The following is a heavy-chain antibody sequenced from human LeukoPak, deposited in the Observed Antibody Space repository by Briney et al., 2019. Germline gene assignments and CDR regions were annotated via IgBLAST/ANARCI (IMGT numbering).Heavy chain of an antibody. D-gene: IGHD6-13*01. CDR2: VYASGNT. Sequence: SETLSLTCNVSGDSISSYYWSWIRQPAGKGLEWIGRVYASGNTNYNPSLKSRVIMSVDTSKIQFSLKLSSVTAADTAVYYCARFLFKRPTYSSSWYTREGGNYFDYWGQGTLVTVSS. J-gene: IGHJ4*02. CDR3: ARFLFKRPTYSSSWYTREGGNYFDY. CDR1: GDSISSYY. V-gene: IGHV4-4*07.